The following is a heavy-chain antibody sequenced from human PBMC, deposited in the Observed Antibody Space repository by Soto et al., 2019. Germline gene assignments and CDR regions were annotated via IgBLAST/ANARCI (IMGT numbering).Heavy chain of an antibody. D-gene: IGHD2-15*01. Sequence: PGESLKISCKGSGYSFTSYWIGWVRQMPGKGLEWMGIIYPGDSDTRYSPSFQGQVTISADKSISTAYLQWSSLKASDTAMYYWARLPSGYCSGGSCRYDAFDIWGQGTMVTVSS. V-gene: IGHV5-51*01. CDR3: ARLPSGYCSGGSCRYDAFDI. CDR1: GYSFTSYW. J-gene: IGHJ3*02. CDR2: IYPGDSDT.